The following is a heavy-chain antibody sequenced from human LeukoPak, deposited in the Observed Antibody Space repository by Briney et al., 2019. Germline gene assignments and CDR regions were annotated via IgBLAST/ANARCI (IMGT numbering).Heavy chain of an antibody. J-gene: IGHJ6*03. D-gene: IGHD1-1*01. CDR1: GGSISSYY. CDR2: IYYSGST. Sequence: PSETLSLTCTVSGGSISSYYWSWIRQPSGKGLEWIGYIYYSGSTNYNPSLKSRVTISVDTSKNKFSLKLSSVTAADTAVYYCSXXXXLERPPPLIGYYYMDVWGKGTTVTISS. V-gene: IGHV4-59*01. CDR3: SXXXXLERPPPLIGYYYMDV.